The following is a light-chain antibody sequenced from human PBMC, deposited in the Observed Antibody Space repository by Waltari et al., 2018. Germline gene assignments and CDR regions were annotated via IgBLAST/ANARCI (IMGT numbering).Light chain of an antibody. CDR3: QHYVRLPAT. V-gene: IGKV3-20*01. Sequence: IVLTQSPGTLSLSPGERATLSCRASQSVSRSLAWYQQKPGQTPKLLIYGASTRATRIPDTFTGSGSGTDFSLTISSLEPEDFAIYFCQHYVRLPATFGQGTKVEIK. CDR2: GAS. CDR1: QSVSRS. J-gene: IGKJ1*01.